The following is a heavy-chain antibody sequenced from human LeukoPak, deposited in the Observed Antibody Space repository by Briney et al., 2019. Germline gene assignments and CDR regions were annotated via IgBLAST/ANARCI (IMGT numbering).Heavy chain of an antibody. D-gene: IGHD5-24*01. CDR3: ESASAMATTAHDC. Sequence: ASVKVSCKASGYTFTRYYMHWVRQAPGQGLEWMGLINPEGGHTNYAQTFQSSITTTRDTSTTTVYMQMSSLRYQDTPIYFCESASAMATTAHDCWGQGTLVTVSS. CDR2: INPEGGHT. J-gene: IGHJ4*02. V-gene: IGHV1-46*01. CDR1: GYTFTRYY.